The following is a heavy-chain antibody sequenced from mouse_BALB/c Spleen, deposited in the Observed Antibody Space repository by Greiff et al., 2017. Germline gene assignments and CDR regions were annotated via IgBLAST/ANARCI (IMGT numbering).Heavy chain of an antibody. CDR2: ISTYYGDA. CDR1: GYTFTDYA. J-gene: IGHJ4*01. D-gene: IGHD1-2*01. CDR3: ARGYSGDAMDY. V-gene: IGHV1S137*01. Sequence: QVQLKQSGAELVRPGVSVKISCKGSGYTFTDYAMHWVKQSHAKSLEWIGVISTYYGDASYNQKFKGKATMTVDKSSSTAYMELARLTSEDSAIYYCARGYSGDAMDYWGQGTSVTVSS.